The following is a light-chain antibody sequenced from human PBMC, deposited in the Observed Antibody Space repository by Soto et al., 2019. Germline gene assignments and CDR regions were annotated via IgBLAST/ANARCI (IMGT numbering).Light chain of an antibody. V-gene: IGKV3-20*01. CDR1: QSVSNK. J-gene: IGKJ1*01. CDR2: GAS. CDR3: QQYGSSYPWT. Sequence: EIVMTQSPATLSVSPGERATLSCRASQSVSNKLVWYQQKPGQAPRLLIYGASSRATGIPDRFSGSGSGTDFTLTIRRLEPEDFAVYYCQQYGSSYPWTFGQGTKVDI.